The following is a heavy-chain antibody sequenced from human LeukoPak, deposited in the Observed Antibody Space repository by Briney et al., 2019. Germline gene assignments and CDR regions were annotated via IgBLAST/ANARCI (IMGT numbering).Heavy chain of an antibody. V-gene: IGHV3-7*01. Sequence: PGGSLRLSCAASGLTSTSYWMTWVRQAPGKGLEWVANINEDGSEIYYVDSVKGRFTISRDNAKNSLYLQMNSLGAEDTAVYYCARRSQIYESGGHSVDSLDYWGQGTLVTVSS. CDR2: INEDGSEI. CDR1: GLTSTSYW. J-gene: IGHJ4*02. CDR3: ARRSQIYESGGHSVDSLDY. D-gene: IGHD3-22*01.